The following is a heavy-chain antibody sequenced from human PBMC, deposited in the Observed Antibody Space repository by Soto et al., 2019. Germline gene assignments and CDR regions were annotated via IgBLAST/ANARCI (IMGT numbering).Heavy chain of an antibody. CDR1: GFSISTHA. CDR2: FSGRSGDT. CDR3: ARDSSAWPTYFDS. Sequence: LRLSCVASGFSISTHALTWVRQAPGKGLEWVSSFSGRSGDTYYAASVKGRFTISGDSSKNTVILQMNNLRADDTAVYYCARDSSAWPTYFDSWGQGIQVTVSS. D-gene: IGHD6-19*01. J-gene: IGHJ4*02. V-gene: IGHV3-23*01.